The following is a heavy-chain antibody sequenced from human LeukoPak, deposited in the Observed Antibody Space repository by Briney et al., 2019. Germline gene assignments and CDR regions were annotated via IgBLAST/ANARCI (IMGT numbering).Heavy chain of an antibody. Sequence: GGSLRLSCTASGFTFGDYAMSWFRQAPGKGLEWVGFIRSKAYGGTTEYAASVKGRFTIPRDDSKSIAYLQMNSLKTEDTAVYYCTRDRRSPSGGEDYFDYWGQGTLVTVSS. J-gene: IGHJ4*02. CDR1: GFTFGDYA. D-gene: IGHD2-15*01. CDR3: TRDRRSPSGGEDYFDY. CDR2: IRSKAYGGTT. V-gene: IGHV3-49*03.